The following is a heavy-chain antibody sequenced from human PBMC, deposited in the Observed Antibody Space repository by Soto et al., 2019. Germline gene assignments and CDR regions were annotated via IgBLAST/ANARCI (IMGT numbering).Heavy chain of an antibody. CDR3: AKAGGRQQRAYDY. CDR2: IYYSGST. J-gene: IGHJ4*02. Sequence: SETLSLTCSVSGGSIRSYYWSWIRQPPGKGLEWIGYIYYSGSTNYNPSLKSRVTISVDTSKNTLYLQMNSLRAEDTAVYYCAKAGGRQQRAYDYWGQGTLVTVSS. CDR1: GGSIRSYY. V-gene: IGHV4-59*12. D-gene: IGHD6-13*01.